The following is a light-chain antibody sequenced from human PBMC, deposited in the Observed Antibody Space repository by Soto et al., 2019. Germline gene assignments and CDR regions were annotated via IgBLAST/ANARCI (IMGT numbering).Light chain of an antibody. V-gene: IGLV2-14*01. J-gene: IGLJ1*01. CDR1: SSDIGGSNY. Sequence: QSVLTQPASVYGSPGQSITISCTGTSSDIGGSNYVSWYRHHPGKAPKLMIYEVSKRPSGVSNRFSGSKSGNTASLTISGLQAEDEADYYCSSYTSSSTDVFGTGTKVTVL. CDR2: EVS. CDR3: SSYTSSSTDV.